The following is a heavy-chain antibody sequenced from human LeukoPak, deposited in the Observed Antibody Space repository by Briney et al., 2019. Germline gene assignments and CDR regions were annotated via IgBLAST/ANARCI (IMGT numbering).Heavy chain of an antibody. CDR2: INPNSGGT. D-gene: IGHD4-17*01. V-gene: IGHV1-2*02. CDR3: ARVVSYGDRFFDY. CDR1: GYTFTGYY. J-gene: IGHJ4*02. Sequence: GALVKVSCKASGYTFTGYYMHWVRQAPGQGLEWMGWINPNSGGTNYAQKFQGRVTMTRDTSISTAYMELSRLRPDDTAVYYCARVVSYGDRFFDYWGQGTLVTVSS.